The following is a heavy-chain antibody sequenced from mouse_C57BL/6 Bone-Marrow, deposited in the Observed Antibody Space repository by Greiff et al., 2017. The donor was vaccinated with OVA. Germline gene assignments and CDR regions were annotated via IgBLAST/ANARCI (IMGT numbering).Heavy chain of an antibody. CDR2: IHPNSGST. J-gene: IGHJ3*01. D-gene: IGHD2-2*01. CDR3: ARWGVTRFAY. CDR1: GYTFTSYW. Sequence: QVQLKQPGAELVKPGASVKLSCKASGYTFTSYWMHWVKQRPGQGLEWIGMIHPNSGSTNYNEKFKSKATVTVDKSSSTTYMQLSSLTSEDSAVYYCARWGVTRFAYWGQGTLVTVSA. V-gene: IGHV1-64*01.